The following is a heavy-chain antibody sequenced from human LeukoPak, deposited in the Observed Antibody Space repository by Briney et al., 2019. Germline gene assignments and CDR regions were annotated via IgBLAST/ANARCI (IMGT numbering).Heavy chain of an antibody. Sequence: ASVKVSCKASGYTLTSYGITWVRQAPGQGLEWMGWISGYNGNTNYAQKLQGRVTMTTDTSTSTAYMELRSLGSDDTAVYYCARDYDSSGYYPLRRFDYWGQGTLVTVSS. CDR3: ARDYDSSGYYPLRRFDY. CDR2: ISGYNGNT. J-gene: IGHJ4*02. CDR1: GYTLTSYG. D-gene: IGHD3-22*01. V-gene: IGHV1-18*01.